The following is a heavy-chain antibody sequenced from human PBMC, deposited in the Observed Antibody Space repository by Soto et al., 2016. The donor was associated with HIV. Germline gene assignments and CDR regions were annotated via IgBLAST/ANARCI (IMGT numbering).Heavy chain of an antibody. V-gene: IGHV4-39*01. CDR1: GGSISTGIDY. D-gene: IGHD6-19*01. CDR3: ARLLITSGGWYPVLVHP. CDR2: VYYTGST. Sequence: QLQLHESGPRLVKLSETLSLTCNVSGGSISTGIDYWGWIRQPPGKGLEWIGNVYYTGSTYYNSSLKSRVTISVDTSRNQFSLKLTSVTAADTAVYYCARLLITSGGWYPVLVHPWGQGTLVTVSS. J-gene: IGHJ5*02.